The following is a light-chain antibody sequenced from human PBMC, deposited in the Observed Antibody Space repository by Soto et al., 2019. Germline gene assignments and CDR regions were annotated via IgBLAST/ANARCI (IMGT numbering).Light chain of an antibody. J-gene: IGKJ1*01. CDR2: GAS. CDR1: QSFGGSY. CDR3: LQYGGSPET. V-gene: IGKV3-20*01. Sequence: EIVLTQSPGTLSLSPGESATLSCRASQSFGGSYLAWYQQKPGQAPRLLIYGASSRATGIPDRFSGSGSGTDFILTISRLEPEDFAVYYCLQYGGSPETFGQGTKVDIK.